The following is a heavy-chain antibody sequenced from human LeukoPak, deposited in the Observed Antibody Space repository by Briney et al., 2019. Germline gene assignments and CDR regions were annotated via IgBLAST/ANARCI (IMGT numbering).Heavy chain of an antibody. J-gene: IGHJ6*02. CDR1: GFTFSTYW. D-gene: IGHD2-15*01. CDR2: IRQEGSEK. CDR3: ARGYCSGGSRYSKVLDV. Sequence: GGSLRLSCAASGFTFSTYWMSWVRQAPGKGLEWVANIRQEGSEKYYVDSVKGRFTISRDNAKNSLYLQMNSLRAEDTAMYYCARGYCSGGSRYSKVLDVWGQGTTVTVSS. V-gene: IGHV3-7*05.